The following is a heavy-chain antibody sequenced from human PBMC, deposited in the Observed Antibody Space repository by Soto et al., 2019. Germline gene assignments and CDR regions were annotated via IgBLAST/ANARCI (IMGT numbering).Heavy chain of an antibody. Sequence: PGESLKISGKGSGYTFTSSWISWVRQMPGRGLEWMGKIDPRDSYTKYSPSFQDHVTISADKSISTAYLQWSSLKASDTAMYFCARPGYSSGGSAFEIWGQGTVVTVSS. CDR1: GYTFTSSW. D-gene: IGHD6-19*01. CDR3: ARPGYSSGGSAFEI. CDR2: IDPRDSYT. V-gene: IGHV5-10-1*01. J-gene: IGHJ3*02.